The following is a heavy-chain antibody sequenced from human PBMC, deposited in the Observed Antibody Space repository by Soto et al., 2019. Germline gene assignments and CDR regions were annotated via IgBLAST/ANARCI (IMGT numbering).Heavy chain of an antibody. V-gene: IGHV3-21*01. CDR3: AREVDFGFDY. CDR2: MSSRSDYI. CDR1: GFIFRNYS. D-gene: IGHD5-12*01. Sequence: SLILSCSASGFIFRNYSMNGVRQAPGKGLEWISSMSSRSDYIYYADSLKGRFTISRDNAKNSLYLQMNSLRADDTAVYYCAREVDFGFDYWGQGTPVTVSS. J-gene: IGHJ4*02.